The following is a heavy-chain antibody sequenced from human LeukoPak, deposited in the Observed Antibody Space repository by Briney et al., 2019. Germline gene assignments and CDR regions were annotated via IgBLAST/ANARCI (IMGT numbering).Heavy chain of an antibody. V-gene: IGHV3-53*01. CDR2: ISSRDSI. CDR3: ARAEYDSSLGFGF. Sequence: GGSLRLSCAASGFTVSDDYMSWVRQAPGKGLEWVSLISSRDSIYYADSVKGRFTISRDNSKNTLYLQMSSLRADDTAVYYCARAEYDSSLGFGFWGQGALVTVSS. J-gene: IGHJ4*02. CDR1: GFTVSDDY. D-gene: IGHD3-22*01.